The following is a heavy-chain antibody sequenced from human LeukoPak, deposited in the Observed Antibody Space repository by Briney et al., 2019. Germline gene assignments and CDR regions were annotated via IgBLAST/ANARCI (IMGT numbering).Heavy chain of an antibody. V-gene: IGHV3-23*01. Sequence: GGSLRLSCAASGFTFNNHGMTWVRRAPGKGLEWVSSISSSGGSTYYADSVKGRFTISRDNTKNTLYLQMNSLRAEDTALYYCASELRFLEWLPDYWGQGTLVTVSS. D-gene: IGHD3-3*01. CDR1: GFTFNNHG. CDR3: ASELRFLEWLPDY. J-gene: IGHJ4*02. CDR2: ISSSGGST.